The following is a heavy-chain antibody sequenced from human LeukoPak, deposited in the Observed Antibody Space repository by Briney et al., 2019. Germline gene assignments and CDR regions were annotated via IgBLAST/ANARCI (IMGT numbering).Heavy chain of an antibody. D-gene: IGHD3-10*01. CDR1: GGSFSGYY. CDR2: IYSSGST. J-gene: IGHJ5*02. CDR3: ARDSGTTGEVKFDP. V-gene: IGHV4-4*07. Sequence: SETLSLTCAVYGGSFSGYYWSWIRQPAGKGLEWIGRIYSSGSTTYNPSLKSRVTMSIDTSKNQFSLKLSFVTAADTAVYYCARDSGTTGEVKFDPWGQGTLVTVSS.